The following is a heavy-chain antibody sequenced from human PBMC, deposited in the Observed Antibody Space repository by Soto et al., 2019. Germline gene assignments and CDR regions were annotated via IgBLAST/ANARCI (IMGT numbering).Heavy chain of an antibody. V-gene: IGHV3-30*18. Sequence: QVQLVESGGGVVQPGRSLRLSCAASGFTFSSYGMHWVRQAPGKGLEWVAVISYDGSNKYYADSVKGRFTISRDNSKNTLYLQMNGLRAEDTAVYYCAKSTSRWGQGTLVTVSS. D-gene: IGHD2-2*01. CDR3: AKSTSR. J-gene: IGHJ4*02. CDR2: ISYDGSNK. CDR1: GFTFSSYG.